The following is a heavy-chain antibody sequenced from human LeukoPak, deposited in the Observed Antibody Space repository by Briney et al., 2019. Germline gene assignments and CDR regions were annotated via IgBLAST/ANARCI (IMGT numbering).Heavy chain of an antibody. CDR1: GFTFSSYA. J-gene: IGHJ4*02. CDR2: ISYDGSNK. CDR3: ARAPAEYYFDY. Sequence: PGGSLRLSCAASGFTFSSYAMHWVRQAPGKGLGWVAVISYDGSNKYYADSVKGRFTISRDNSKNTLYLQMNSLRPEDTAVYYCARAPAEYYFDYWGQGTLVTVSS. D-gene: IGHD6-19*01. V-gene: IGHV3-30-3*01.